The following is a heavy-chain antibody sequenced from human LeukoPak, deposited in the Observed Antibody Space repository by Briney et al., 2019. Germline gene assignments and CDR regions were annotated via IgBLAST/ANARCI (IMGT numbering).Heavy chain of an antibody. CDR2: ISGTGDNT. CDR3: AEVRGYRYGALDY. D-gene: IGHD5-18*01. Sequence: GGSLRLSCAASGFTFSSYAMSWVRLAPGKGLEWVSGISGTGDNTYYADSVKGRFTISRDNSNNTLYLQMNSLRAEDTAVYYCAEVRGYRYGALDYWGQGTLVTVSS. V-gene: IGHV3-23*01. CDR1: GFTFSSYA. J-gene: IGHJ4*02.